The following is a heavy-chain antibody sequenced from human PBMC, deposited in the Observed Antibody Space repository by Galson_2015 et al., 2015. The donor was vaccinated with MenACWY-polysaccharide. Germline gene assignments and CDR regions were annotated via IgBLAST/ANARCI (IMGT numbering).Heavy chain of an antibody. CDR1: GSTFTSYA. CDR3: AKDSTDFWSVAGRFDH. J-gene: IGHJ5*02. CDR2: IRSSGTNT. Sequence: SLRLSCAASGSTFTSYAMSWVRQATGKGLEWVSAIRSSGTNTYYADSVKGRFTISRDNSKNTLYLQMNSLRAEDTAVYYCAKDSTDFWSVAGRFDHWGQGTLVTVSS. D-gene: IGHD3-3*01. V-gene: IGHV3-23*01.